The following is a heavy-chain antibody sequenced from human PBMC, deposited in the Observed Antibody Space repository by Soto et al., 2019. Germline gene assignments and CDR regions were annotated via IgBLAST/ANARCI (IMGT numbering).Heavy chain of an antibody. CDR3: ARLGIAVVGLPLLSWFEP. J-gene: IGHJ5*02. Sequence: PSETLSLTCAVYGGSFSGYYWTWIRQPPGTGLEWIGEINHSGSTNYNPSLKSRVTISVDTSKNQFSLKLSSVTAADTAVYYCARLGIAVVGLPLLSWFEPWGQGTLVTVSS. D-gene: IGHD6-19*01. CDR1: GGSFSGYY. CDR2: INHSGST. V-gene: IGHV4-34*01.